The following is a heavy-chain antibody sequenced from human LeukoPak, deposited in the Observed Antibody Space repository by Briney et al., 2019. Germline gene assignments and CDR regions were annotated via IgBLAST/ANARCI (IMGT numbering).Heavy chain of an antibody. CDR3: AKGKGYCSGGSCYYFDY. V-gene: IGHV3-23*01. CDR1: GFTFNSYA. CDR2: ISGSGGST. D-gene: IGHD2-15*01. J-gene: IGHJ4*02. Sequence: GGSLRLSCAASGFTFNSYAMSWVRQAPGKGLEWVSAISGSGGSTYYADSVKGRFTISRDNSKNTLYLQMNSLRAEDTAVYYCAKGKGYCSGGSCYYFDYWGQGILVTVSS.